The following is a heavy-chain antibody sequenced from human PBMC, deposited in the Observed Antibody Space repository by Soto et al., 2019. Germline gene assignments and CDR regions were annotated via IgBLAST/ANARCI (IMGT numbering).Heavy chain of an antibody. D-gene: IGHD3-3*01. CDR1: GFTVSSNY. V-gene: IGHV3-53*05. CDR2: IYSGGST. Sequence: PGGSLRLSCAASGFTVSSNYMSWVRQAPGKGLEWVSVIYSGGSTYYADSVKGRFTISRDNSKNTLYLQMSSLRADDTAIYFCATNDWDYWGQGTLVTVSS. CDR3: ATNDWDY. J-gene: IGHJ4*02.